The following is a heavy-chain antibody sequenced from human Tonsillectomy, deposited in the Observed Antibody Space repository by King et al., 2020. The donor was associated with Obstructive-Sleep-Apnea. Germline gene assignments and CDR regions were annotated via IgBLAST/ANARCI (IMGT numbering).Heavy chain of an antibody. V-gene: IGHV3-9*01. J-gene: IGHJ4*02. CDR3: AKGRRGYSYGQYYFDY. Sequence: VQLVESGGGLVQPGRSLRLSCAASGFTFDDYAMHWVRQAPGKGLEWVSGISWKSGSIGYADSVKGRFTISRDNAKNSLYLQMNSLRAEDTALYYCAKGRRGYSYGQYYFDYWGQGTLVTVSS. CDR2: ISWKSGSI. D-gene: IGHD5-18*01. CDR1: GFTFDDYA.